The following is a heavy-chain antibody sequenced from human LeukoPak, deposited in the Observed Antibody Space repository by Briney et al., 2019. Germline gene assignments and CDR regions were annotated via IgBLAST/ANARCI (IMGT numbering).Heavy chain of an antibody. J-gene: IGHJ4*02. Sequence: GGSLRLSCAASGFTFDDYAMHWVRQAPGKGLEWVSGISWNSGSIGYADSVKGRFTISRGNAKNSLYLQMNSLRAEDMALYCCAKAIGGSSSWYYFDYWGQGTLVTVSS. CDR3: AKAIGGSSSWYYFDY. D-gene: IGHD6-13*01. CDR1: GFTFDDYA. CDR2: ISWNSGSI. V-gene: IGHV3-9*03.